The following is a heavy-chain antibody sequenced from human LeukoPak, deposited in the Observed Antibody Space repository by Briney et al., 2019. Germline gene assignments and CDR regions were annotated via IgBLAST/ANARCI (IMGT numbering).Heavy chain of an antibody. CDR3: ARDIKGRTYYYDSSGQRNNWFDP. CDR1: GGSISSSSYY. Sequence: PSETLSLTCTVSGGSISSSSYYWGWIRQPPGKGLEWIGNIYHSGITYYNHFNSSLKSRVTISIDTSKNQFSLKLSSVTAADTAVYYCARDIKGRTYYYDSSGQRNNWFDPWGQGTLVTVSS. J-gene: IGHJ5*02. CDR2: IYHSGIT. V-gene: IGHV4-39*07. D-gene: IGHD3-22*01.